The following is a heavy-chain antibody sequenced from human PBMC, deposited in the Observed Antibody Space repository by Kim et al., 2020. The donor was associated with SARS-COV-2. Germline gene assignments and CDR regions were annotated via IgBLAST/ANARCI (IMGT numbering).Heavy chain of an antibody. Sequence: GGSLRLSCAASGFTFSSYDMHWVRQATGKGLEWVSAIGTAGDTYYPGSVKGRFTISRENAKNSLYLQMNSLRAGDTAVYYCARGGYSSSWSNYYYYYGMDVWGQGTTVTVSS. J-gene: IGHJ6*02. D-gene: IGHD6-13*01. CDR2: IGTAGDT. V-gene: IGHV3-13*01. CDR1: GFTFSSYD. CDR3: ARGGYSSSWSNYYYYYGMDV.